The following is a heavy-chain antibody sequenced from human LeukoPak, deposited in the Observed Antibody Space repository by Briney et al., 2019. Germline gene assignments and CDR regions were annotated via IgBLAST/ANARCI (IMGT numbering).Heavy chain of an antibody. J-gene: IGHJ4*02. CDR2: ISGSGGST. CDR1: GFTSSSYA. D-gene: IGHD5-12*01. V-gene: IGHV3-23*01. Sequence: GGSLRLSCAASGFTSSSYAMSWVRQAPGKGLEWVSAISGSGGSTYYADSVKGRFTIPRDNSKNTLYLQMNSLRAEDTAVYYCAKARATIYYFDCWGQGTLVTVSS. CDR3: AKARATIYYFDC.